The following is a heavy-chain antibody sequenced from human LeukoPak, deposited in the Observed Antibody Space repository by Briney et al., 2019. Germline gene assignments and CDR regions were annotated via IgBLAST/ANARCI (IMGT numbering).Heavy chain of an antibody. CDR3: VGVWFGELLYQYFDY. CDR1: GLTFSSYA. J-gene: IGHJ4*02. CDR2: IYYSGST. Sequence: GSLRLSCAASGLTFSSYAMSWIRQPPGKGLEWIGSIYYSGSTYYNPSLKSRVTISVDTSKNQFSLKLSSVTAADTAVYYCVGVWFGELLYQYFDYWGQGTLVTVSS. V-gene: IGHV4-39*01. D-gene: IGHD3-10*01.